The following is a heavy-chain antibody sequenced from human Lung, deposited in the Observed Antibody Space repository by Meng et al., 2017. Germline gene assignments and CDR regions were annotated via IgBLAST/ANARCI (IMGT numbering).Heavy chain of an antibody. J-gene: IGHJ4*02. D-gene: IGHD4-11*01. CDR3: ARGPTTMAHDFDY. CDR1: GGSFSDYY. V-gene: IGHV4-34*01. CDR2: INHSGST. Sequence: QVTSQEVGAGLLEPSETLSPTCVVSGGSFSDYYWSWIRQPPGKGLEWIGEINHSGSTNYNPSLESRATISVDTSQNNLSLKLSSVTAADSAVYYCARGPTTMAHDFDYWGQGTLVTVSS.